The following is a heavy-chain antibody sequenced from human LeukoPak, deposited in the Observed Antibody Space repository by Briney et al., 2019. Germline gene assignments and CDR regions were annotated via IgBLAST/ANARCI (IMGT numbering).Heavy chain of an antibody. Sequence: PAETLSLTCTVSGGSISSSSYYWGWIRQPPGKGLEWIGSIYYSGSTYYNPSLKSRVTISVDTSKNQFSLKLSSVTAADTAVYYCARSAYSSGWYYYYYYMDVWGKGTTVTASS. J-gene: IGHJ6*03. CDR3: ARSAYSSGWYYYYYYMDV. CDR2: IYYSGST. D-gene: IGHD6-19*01. V-gene: IGHV4-39*01. CDR1: GGSISSSSYY.